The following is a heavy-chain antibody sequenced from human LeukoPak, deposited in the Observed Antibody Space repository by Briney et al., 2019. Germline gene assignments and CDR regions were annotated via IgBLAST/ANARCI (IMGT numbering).Heavy chain of an antibody. V-gene: IGHV1-46*01. Sequence: ASVKVSCKASGGTFISYAISWVRQAPGQGLEWMGIINPSGGSTSYAQKFQSRVTMTRDTSTSTVYMELSSLRSEDTAVYYCARDRITGTTSIPDYWGQGTLVTVSS. CDR2: INPSGGST. D-gene: IGHD1-7*01. CDR1: GGTFISYA. J-gene: IGHJ4*02. CDR3: ARDRITGTTSIPDY.